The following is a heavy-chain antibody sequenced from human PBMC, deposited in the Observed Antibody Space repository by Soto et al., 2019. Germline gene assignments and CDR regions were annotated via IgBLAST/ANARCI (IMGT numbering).Heavy chain of an antibody. CDR3: ARAGYDSSGYYFYAMDV. Sequence: GGSLRLSCVASGFILSGYDMHWVRQATGEGLEWVSAIGTAGDPYYSGSVKGRFTISRGNAENSVYLQMNSLRAGDTAVYYGARAGYDSSGYYFYAMDVWGPGTTVTVSS. J-gene: IGHJ6*02. CDR2: IGTAGDP. D-gene: IGHD3-22*01. V-gene: IGHV3-13*05. CDR1: GFILSGYD.